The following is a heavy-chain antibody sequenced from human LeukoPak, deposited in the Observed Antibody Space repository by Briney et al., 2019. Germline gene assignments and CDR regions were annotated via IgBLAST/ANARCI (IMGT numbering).Heavy chain of an antibody. V-gene: IGHV3-23*01. CDR1: GFTFSSYA. CDR3: ARVRYGELDV. J-gene: IGHJ6*02. D-gene: IGHD4-17*01. Sequence: SGGSLRLSYAASGFTFSSYAMIWVRQAPGKGREWGSSMSGRGGSTYYADSVKGRFTISRDDSKNPLYLQLTSLRAEDTAVYYCARVRYGELDVWGQGTTVTVSS. CDR2: MSGRGGST.